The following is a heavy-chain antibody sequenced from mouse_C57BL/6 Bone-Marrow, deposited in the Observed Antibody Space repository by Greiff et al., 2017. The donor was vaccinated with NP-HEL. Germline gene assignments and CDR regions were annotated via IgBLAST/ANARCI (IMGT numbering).Heavy chain of an antibody. CDR3: ARPGSSSAWFAY. CDR1: GYTFTSYW. CDR2: IDPSDSYT. Sequence: QVQLQQPGAELVKPGASVKLSCKASGYTFTSYWMQWVKQRPGQGLEWIGEIDPSDSYTNYNQKFKGKATLTVATSSSTAYMQLSSLTSEDSAVYCCARPGSSSAWFAYWGQGTLVTVSA. J-gene: IGHJ3*01. D-gene: IGHD1-1*01. V-gene: IGHV1-50*01.